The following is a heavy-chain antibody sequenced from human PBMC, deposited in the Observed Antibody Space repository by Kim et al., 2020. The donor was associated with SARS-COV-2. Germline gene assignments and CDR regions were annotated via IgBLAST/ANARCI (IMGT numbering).Heavy chain of an antibody. CDR3: GRRGLTTIDY. CDR2: GTI. V-gene: IGHV3-48*02. D-gene: IGHD4-4*01. Sequence: GTIYYADSLKGRLTIPGDNAKNSLYRQMSSLRDEDTAVYYCGRRGLTTIDYWGQGTLLTVSS. J-gene: IGHJ4*02.